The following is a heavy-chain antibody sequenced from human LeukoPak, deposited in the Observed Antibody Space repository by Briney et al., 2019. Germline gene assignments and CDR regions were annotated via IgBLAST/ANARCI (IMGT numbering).Heavy chain of an antibody. D-gene: IGHD6-19*01. V-gene: IGHV5-51*01. Sequence: GESLKISCKGYGYSFTSYWIGWVRQMPGKGLEWMGIIYPGDSDTRYSPSFQGQVTISADKSISTAYLQWSSLKASDTAMYYCASVHSGWDSFFDYWGQGTLVTVSS. CDR2: IYPGDSDT. CDR3: ASVHSGWDSFFDY. CDR1: GYSFTSYW. J-gene: IGHJ4*02.